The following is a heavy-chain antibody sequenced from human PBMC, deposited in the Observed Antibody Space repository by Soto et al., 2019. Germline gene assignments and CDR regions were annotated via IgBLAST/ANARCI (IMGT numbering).Heavy chain of an antibody. CDR2: INPNSGGT. CDR1: GYTFTGYY. Sequence: GASVKVSCKASGYTFTGYYMHWVRQAPGQGLEWMGWINPNSGGTNYAQKFQGWVTMTRDTSISTAYMELSRLRSDDTAVYYCARLWPVPDYYGSGTNPGVWGQGTMVTVSS. J-gene: IGHJ3*01. D-gene: IGHD3-10*01. CDR3: ARLWPVPDYYGSGTNPGV. V-gene: IGHV1-2*04.